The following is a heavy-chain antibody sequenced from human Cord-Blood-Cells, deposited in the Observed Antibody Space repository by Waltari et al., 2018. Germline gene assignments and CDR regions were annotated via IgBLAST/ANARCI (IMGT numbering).Heavy chain of an antibody. CDR1: GGSISRYH. CDR3: ARVAVGASENYYMDV. V-gene: IGHV4-59*01. Sequence: QVQLQESGPGLVKPSATLSLTCTVPGGSISRYHVRWIRQPPGKGLEWIGYIYYSGSTNYNPSLKSRVTISVDTSKNQFSLKLSSVTAADTAVYYCARVAVGASENYYMDVWGKGTTVTVSS. CDR2: IYYSGST. J-gene: IGHJ6*03. D-gene: IGHD1-26*01.